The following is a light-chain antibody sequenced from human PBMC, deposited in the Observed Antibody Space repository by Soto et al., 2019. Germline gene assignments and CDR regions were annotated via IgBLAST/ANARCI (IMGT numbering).Light chain of an antibody. CDR2: DVT. CDR1: SSDVGGYNY. J-gene: IGLJ1*01. Sequence: QSALTQPASVSGSPGQSITICCTGTSSDVGGYNYVSWSQQHPGKAPKLMIYDVTNRPSGVSNRFSGSKSGNTASLTISGLQAVDEADYYCSSYTSSSTYVFGTGTKLTVL. V-gene: IGLV2-14*01. CDR3: SSYTSSSTYV.